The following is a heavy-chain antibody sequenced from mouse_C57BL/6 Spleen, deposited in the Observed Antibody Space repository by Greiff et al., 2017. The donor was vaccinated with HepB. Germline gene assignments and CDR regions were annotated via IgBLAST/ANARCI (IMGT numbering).Heavy chain of an antibody. CDR2: INPNNGGT. J-gene: IGHJ3*01. CDR3: LLDYGSSYETWFAY. Sequence: EVQLQQSGPELVKPGASVKISCKASGYTFTDYYMNWVKQSHGKSLEWIGDINPNNGGTSYNQKFKGKATLTVDKSSSTAYMELRSLTSEDSAVYYCLLDYGSSYETWFAYWGQGTLVTVSA. CDR1: GYTFTDYY. D-gene: IGHD1-1*01. V-gene: IGHV1-26*01.